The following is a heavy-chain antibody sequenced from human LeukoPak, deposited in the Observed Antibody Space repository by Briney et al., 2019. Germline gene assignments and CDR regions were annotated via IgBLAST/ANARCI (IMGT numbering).Heavy chain of an antibody. D-gene: IGHD3-3*01. Sequence: SQTLSLTCAISGDSVSSNSAAWNWIRQSPSRGLEWLGRTYYRSKWYNDYAVSVKSRITINPDTSKNQFSLQLNSVTPEDTAVYYCARDGGVGLSPRRKTVLSRFLEWFASFPYYFDYWGQGTLVTVSS. J-gene: IGHJ4*02. CDR2: TYYRSKWYN. V-gene: IGHV6-1*01. CDR3: ARDGGVGLSPRRKTVLSRFLEWFASFPYYFDY. CDR1: GDSVSSNSAA.